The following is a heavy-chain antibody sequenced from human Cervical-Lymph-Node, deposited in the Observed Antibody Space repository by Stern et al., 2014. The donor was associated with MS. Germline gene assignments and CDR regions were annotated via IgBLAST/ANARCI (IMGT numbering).Heavy chain of an antibody. CDR3: ARERLRDFNDYHFDS. V-gene: IGHV1-18*01. J-gene: IGHJ4*02. CDR2: ISPYNGNT. D-gene: IGHD4-11*01. Sequence: VQLVPSGPEVRQPGSSVTASCKASGYTFTTPNYGIAWVREAPGRGLEWIGWISPYNGNTVYAQKLQDRVTMTTDTSTSTAYMELRSLRSDDTAFYYCARERLRDFNDYHFDSWGQGTLVTVSS. CDR1: GYTFTTPNYG.